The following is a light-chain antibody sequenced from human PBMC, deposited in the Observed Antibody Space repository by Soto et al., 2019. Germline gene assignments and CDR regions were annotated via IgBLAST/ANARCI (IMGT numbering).Light chain of an antibody. V-gene: IGKV3-11*01. CDR3: QQRSNWPT. CDR2: DAS. Sequence: EIMMTQYPATLSVSPGERATVSCRASQSVSSNLAWYQQRPGQAPRLLIYDASNRATGIPARFSGSGSGTDFTLTISSLEPEDFAVYYCQQRSNWPTFGQGTRLEIK. CDR1: QSVSSN. J-gene: IGKJ5*01.